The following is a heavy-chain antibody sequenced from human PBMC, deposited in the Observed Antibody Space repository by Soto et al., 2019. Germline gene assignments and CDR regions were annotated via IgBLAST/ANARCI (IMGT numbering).Heavy chain of an antibody. Sequence: ASVKVSCKASGYTFTSYPMHWVRQAPGQRLEWMGWINAGNGDTKYSQKFQGRVTITRDTSASTAYMELSSLRSEDTAVYYCARHWTHYDNTGTGDYWGQGTLVTVSS. CDR1: GYTFTSYP. V-gene: IGHV1-3*01. CDR2: INAGNGDT. CDR3: ARHWTHYDNTGTGDY. J-gene: IGHJ4*02. D-gene: IGHD3-22*01.